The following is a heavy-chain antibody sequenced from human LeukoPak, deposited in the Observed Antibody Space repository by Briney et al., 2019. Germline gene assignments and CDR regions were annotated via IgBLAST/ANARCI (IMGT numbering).Heavy chain of an antibody. CDR3: ARGRYCSADICSGGDAFDI. CDR2: IYTRGST. CDR1: GGSINNYY. D-gene: IGHD2-15*01. J-gene: IGHJ3*02. V-gene: IGHV4-4*07. Sequence: SETLSLTCTVSGGSINNYYWSWIRQPAGKGLEWIGRIYTRGSTNYNPSLKSLVTMSVDTSKNQLSLKLSSVTAADTAVYYCARGRYCSADICSGGDAFDIWGQGTMVSVSS.